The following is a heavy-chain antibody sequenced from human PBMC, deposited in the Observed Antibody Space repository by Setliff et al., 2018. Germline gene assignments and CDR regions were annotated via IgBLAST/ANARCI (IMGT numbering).Heavy chain of an antibody. CDR1: GGSISSGVYY. V-gene: IGHV4-39*01. CDR2: IYYSGNN. CDR3: ARTGTYRYFDY. Sequence: SETLSLTCTVSGGSISSGVYYWAWIRQPPGKGLEWIGRIYYSGNNYYNASLKSRLTISVDTSKNQFSLKLRSVTAADTAVYYCARTGTYRYFDYWGQGILVTVSS. D-gene: IGHD1-1*01. J-gene: IGHJ4*02.